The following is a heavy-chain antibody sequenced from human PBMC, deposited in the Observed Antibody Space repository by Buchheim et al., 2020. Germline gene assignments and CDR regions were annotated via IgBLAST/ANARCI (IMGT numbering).Heavy chain of an antibody. J-gene: IGHJ4*02. CDR1: GDSISGGDY. V-gene: IGHV4-31*11. Sequence: QVQLQESGPGLVKPSQTLSLTCAVSGDSISGGDYWSWIRQVPGRDLLFIGYVHFTGATYYNPSLESRLTISVDTSKNQFSLRLRSVTAADTAIYYCARDPGKYYFDNWGQGTL. CDR3: ARDPGKYYFDN. D-gene: IGHD4-23*01. CDR2: VHFTGAT.